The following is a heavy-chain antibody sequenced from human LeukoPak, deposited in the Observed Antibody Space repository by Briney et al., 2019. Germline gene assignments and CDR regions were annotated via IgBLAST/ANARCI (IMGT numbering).Heavy chain of an antibody. Sequence: GGSLRLSRAASGFTFSRYAMSWVRQAPGEGVEWGSLICASGGGTYYADYVKGRCTISRDNSKNTLYLQMNSLRTEDSAVYHCAKVLGQWTHALLFDSWGQGTLVTVSS. J-gene: IGHJ4*02. CDR1: GFTFSRYA. D-gene: IGHD6-19*01. V-gene: IGHV3-23*01. CDR2: ICASGGGT. CDR3: AKVLGQWTHALLFDS.